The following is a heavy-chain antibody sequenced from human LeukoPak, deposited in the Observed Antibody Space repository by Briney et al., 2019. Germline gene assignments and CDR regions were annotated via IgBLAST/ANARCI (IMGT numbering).Heavy chain of an antibody. CDR2: ISAYNGNT. Sequence: GASVNVSRKASGCSFTSYGISWVRQAPGQGGEWVGWISAYNGNTNYAQNLQGRVTMSTDTSTTIDYMELRSLRPDDTAVYYCARDRGYSSRWLAWFDRWGKGTLVTVSS. V-gene: IGHV1-18*04. CDR1: GCSFTSYG. D-gene: IGHD6-13*01. CDR3: ARDRGYSSRWLAWFDR. J-gene: IGHJ5*02.